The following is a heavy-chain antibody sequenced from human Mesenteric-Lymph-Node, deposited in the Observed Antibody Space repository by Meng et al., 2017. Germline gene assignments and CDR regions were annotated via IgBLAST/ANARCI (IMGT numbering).Heavy chain of an antibody. CDR2: FDSEDGET. J-gene: IGHJ5*02. CDR3: ATAYYQKNTDNGFDP. D-gene: IGHD3-10*01. Sequence: ASVKVSRKVSVYTLTELSMHWVRQAPGKGLEWMGGFDSEDGETIYAQKFQGRVTMTEDTSTDTAYIELSSLRSEDTAVYYCATAYYQKNTDNGFDPWGQGTLVTVSS. CDR1: VYTLTELS. V-gene: IGHV1-24*01.